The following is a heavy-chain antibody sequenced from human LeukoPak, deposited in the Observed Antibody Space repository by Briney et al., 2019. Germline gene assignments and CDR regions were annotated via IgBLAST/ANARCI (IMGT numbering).Heavy chain of an antibody. D-gene: IGHD2-8*01. CDR3: ARIRMVYGIYFDY. J-gene: IGHJ4*02. CDR1: GYSISSGYY. Sequence: SETLSLTCAVSGYSISSGYYWGWIRQPPGKGLEWIGSIYHSGSTYYNPSLKSRVTISVDTSKNQFSLKLSSVTAADTAVYYCARIRMVYGIYFDYWGQGTLVTVSS. V-gene: IGHV4-38-2*01. CDR2: IYHSGST.